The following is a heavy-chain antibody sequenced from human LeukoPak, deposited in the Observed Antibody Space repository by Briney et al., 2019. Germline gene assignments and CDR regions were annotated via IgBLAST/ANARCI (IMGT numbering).Heavy chain of an antibody. D-gene: IGHD4-17*01. CDR1: GFTFSSYG. J-gene: IGHJ4*02. CDR2: IWYDGSNK. V-gene: IGHV3-33*01. CDR3: ARGRVKNDYGDYIDY. Sequence: GGSLRLSCAASGFTFSSYGMHWVRQAPGKGLEWVAGIWYDGSNKYYADSVKGRFTISRDNSKNTLYLQMNSLRAEDTAVYYCARGRVKNDYGDYIDYWGQGTLVTVSS.